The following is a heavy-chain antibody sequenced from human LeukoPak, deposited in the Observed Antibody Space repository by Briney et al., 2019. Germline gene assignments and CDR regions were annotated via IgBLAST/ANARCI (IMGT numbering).Heavy chain of an antibody. D-gene: IGHD6-19*01. Sequence: AGGSLRFSCAGSGFTVSNFVMIWVPQAPGKGLEGGSAISASASSTYYEYSVEGRFTITSDYTKNTLYLQMSRMRAEDTAVYYCAKRRAEQWVDHGYLDYWGQGTLVLVSS. V-gene: IGHV3-23*01. CDR3: AKRRAEQWVDHGYLDY. CDR1: GFTVSNFV. J-gene: IGHJ4*02. CDR2: ISASASST.